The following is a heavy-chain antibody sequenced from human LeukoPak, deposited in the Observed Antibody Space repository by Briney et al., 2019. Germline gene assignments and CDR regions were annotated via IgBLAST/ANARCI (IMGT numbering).Heavy chain of an antibody. D-gene: IGHD3-22*01. CDR2: IYHSGST. J-gene: IGHJ3*02. Sequence: SETLSLTCAVSGGSISSGGYSWSWIRQPPGKGLEWIGYIYHSGSTYYNPSLKSRVTISVDRSKNQFSLKLSSVTAADTAVYYCARDMGYYDSSGYGLNAFDIWGQGTMVTASS. CDR3: ARDMGYYDSSGYGLNAFDI. CDR1: GGSISSGGYS. V-gene: IGHV4-30-2*01.